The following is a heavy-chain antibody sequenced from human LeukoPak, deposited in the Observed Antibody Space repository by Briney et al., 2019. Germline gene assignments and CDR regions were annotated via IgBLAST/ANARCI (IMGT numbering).Heavy chain of an antibody. CDR1: GFTFSSYA. CDR2: IKSKTDGGTT. J-gene: IGHJ4*02. Sequence: GGSLRLSCAASGFTFSSYAMSWVRQAPGKGLEWVGRIKSKTDGGTTDYAAPVKGRFTISRDDSKNTLYLQMNSLKTEDTAVYYCTTGYYYDSSGFLPLFDYWGQGTLVTVSS. CDR3: TTGYYYDSSGFLPLFDY. D-gene: IGHD3-22*01. V-gene: IGHV3-15*01.